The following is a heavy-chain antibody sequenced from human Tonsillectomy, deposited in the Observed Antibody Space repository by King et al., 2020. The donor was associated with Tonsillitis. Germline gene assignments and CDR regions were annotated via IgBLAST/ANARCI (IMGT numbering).Heavy chain of an antibody. D-gene: IGHD2-21*01. Sequence: VQLVESGGGLVKPGGSLRLSCAASGFTFSNAWMSWVRXAPGKGLEWVGRXKSRADXGTTDYAAPXRGRFTISXXDSKNTLXMXXNSLRTEDTAMYYCTTALSAYVIESWGQGTLVTVSS. J-gene: IGHJ5*02. CDR1: GFTFSNAW. V-gene: IGHV3-15*01. CDR3: TTALSAYVIES. CDR2: XKSRADXGTT.